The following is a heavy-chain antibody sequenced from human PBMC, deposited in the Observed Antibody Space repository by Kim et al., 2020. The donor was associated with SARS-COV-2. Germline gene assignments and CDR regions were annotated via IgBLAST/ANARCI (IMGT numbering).Heavy chain of an antibody. CDR2: IYYSGST. CDR3: ARDLKTELWFGESLSMDV. D-gene: IGHD3-10*01. V-gene: IGHV4-31*03. J-gene: IGHJ6*02. Sequence: SETLSLTCTVSGGSISSGGYYWSWIRQHPGKGLEWIGYIYYSGSTYYNPSLKSRVTISVDTSKNQFSLKLSSVTAADTAVYYCARDLKTELWFGESLSMDVWGQGTTVTVSS. CDR1: GGSISSGGYY.